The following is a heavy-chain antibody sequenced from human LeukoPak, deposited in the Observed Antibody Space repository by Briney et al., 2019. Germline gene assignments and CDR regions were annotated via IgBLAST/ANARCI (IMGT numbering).Heavy chain of an antibody. V-gene: IGHV1-18*01. CDR1: GYTFTSYG. CDR3: ARVNYYSNYDPDY. CDR2: IYSESGDT. Sequence: ASVKVSCKASGYTFTSYGISWVRQAPGQGLEWMGWIYSESGDTNYAQKLQGRVTMTTDTSTSTAYMELRSLRSDDTAVYYCARVNYYSNYDPDYWGQGTLVTVSS. J-gene: IGHJ4*02. D-gene: IGHD4-11*01.